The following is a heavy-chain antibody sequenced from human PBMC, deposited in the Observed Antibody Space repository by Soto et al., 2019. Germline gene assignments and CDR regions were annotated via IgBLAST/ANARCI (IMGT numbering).Heavy chain of an antibody. J-gene: IGHJ5*02. Sequence: GGSLRLSCVASGFPFASFTMNWVRQAPGRGLEWVAIISHTGGISYYSDSVRGRFTISRDNSKNTLYLQMNGLRDDDTAIYYCATRYSSGWSRYNWFGPWGQGTVVTVSS. CDR2: ISHTGGIS. CDR1: GFPFASFT. V-gene: IGHV3-23*01. D-gene: IGHD6-19*01. CDR3: ATRYSSGWSRYNWFGP.